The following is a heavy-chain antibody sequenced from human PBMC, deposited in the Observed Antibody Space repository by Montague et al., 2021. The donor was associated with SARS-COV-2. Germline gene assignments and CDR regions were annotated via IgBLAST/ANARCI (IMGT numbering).Heavy chain of an antibody. J-gene: IGHJ4*02. Sequence: SETLSLTCTVSGGSISSSNYYWGWVRQSPGKGLEWIGSISYRGDPYYNPSLKSRLTISVDTSQNQFSLKLSSVTAADTAVYYCAKPLATGNYYYWGQGTLVTGSS. V-gene: IGHV4-39*01. D-gene: IGHD1-1*01. CDR3: AKPLATGNYYY. CDR2: ISYRGDP. CDR1: GGSISSSNYY.